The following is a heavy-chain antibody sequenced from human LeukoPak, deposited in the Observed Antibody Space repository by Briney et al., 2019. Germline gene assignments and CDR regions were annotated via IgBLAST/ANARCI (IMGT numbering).Heavy chain of an antibody. V-gene: IGHV3-74*01. Sequence: GGSLRLSCAVSGFTFSNYWMHWVRQAPGKGLVWVSRINSDGTNTSYADSVKGRFTISRDNAKNTLNLQMNSLRAEDTAVYYCARDLGQYYDTSDNWFDPWGQGTLVTVSS. CDR1: GFTFSNYW. CDR3: ARDLGQYYDTSDNWFDP. CDR2: INSDGTNT. D-gene: IGHD3-22*01. J-gene: IGHJ5*02.